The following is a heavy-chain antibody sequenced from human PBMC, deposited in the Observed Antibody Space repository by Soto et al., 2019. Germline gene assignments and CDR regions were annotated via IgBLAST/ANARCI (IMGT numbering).Heavy chain of an antibody. D-gene: IGHD3-22*01. CDR1: GGSLSNYY. CDR3: ARASFTTITLDV. CDR2: ISHTGTT. V-gene: IGHV4-59*01. J-gene: IGHJ6*02. Sequence: KPSETLSLTCAVSGGSLSNYYWTWIRQPPGKGLEWIGYISHTGTTNYNPSLKSRLTISLDTSENRFSLKLTSVTAADTAVYYCARASFTTITLDVWGQGTTVTVYS.